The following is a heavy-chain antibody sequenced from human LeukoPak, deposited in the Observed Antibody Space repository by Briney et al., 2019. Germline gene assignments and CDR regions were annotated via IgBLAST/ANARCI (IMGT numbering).Heavy chain of an antibody. J-gene: IGHJ3*02. V-gene: IGHV3-23*01. CDR1: GFTFSSYT. CDR3: ARVRWSNGAFDI. Sequence: GGSLRLSCAASGFTFSSYTMSWVRQAPGKGLEWVSAISNSGGNTYYADSVKGRFTISRDNSKNTLYLQMNSLRAEDTAVYYCARVRWSNGAFDIWGQGTMVTVSS. CDR2: ISNSGGNT. D-gene: IGHD3-3*01.